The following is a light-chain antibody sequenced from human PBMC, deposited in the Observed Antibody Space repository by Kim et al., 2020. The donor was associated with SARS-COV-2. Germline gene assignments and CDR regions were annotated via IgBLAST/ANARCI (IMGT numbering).Light chain of an antibody. CDR1: QSVRSGY. Sequence: SPGERATLSCRASQSVRSGYLAWYQQKPGQAPRRLIYDASSRATGIPDRFSGSGSGTDFTLTISRLEPEDFAVYYRQQYTGSPITFGQGTRLEIK. J-gene: IGKJ5*01. V-gene: IGKV3-20*01. CDR2: DAS. CDR3: QQYTGSPIT.